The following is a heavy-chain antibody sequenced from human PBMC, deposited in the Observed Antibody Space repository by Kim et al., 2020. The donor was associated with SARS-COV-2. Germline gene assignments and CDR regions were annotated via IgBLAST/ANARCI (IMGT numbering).Heavy chain of an antibody. CDR3: VNGSYRTDAFDI. V-gene: IGHV4-39*01. Sequence: SETLSLTCTVSGGSISSSSYYWGWIRQPPGKGLEWIGSIYYSGSTYYNPSLKSRVTISVDTSKNQFPLKLSSVTAADTAVYYCVNGSYRTDAFDIWGQGTMVTVSS. J-gene: IGHJ3*02. D-gene: IGHD1-26*01. CDR1: GGSISSSSYY. CDR2: IYYSGST.